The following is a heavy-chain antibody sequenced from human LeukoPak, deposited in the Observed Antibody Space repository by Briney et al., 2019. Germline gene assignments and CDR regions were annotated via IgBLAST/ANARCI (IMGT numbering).Heavy chain of an antibody. Sequence: SVKVSCKASGGTFSSYAISWVRQAPGQGLEWMGGIIPIFGTANYAQKFQGRVTITADESTSTAYMELSSLRSGDTAVYYCARADCSGGSCYSSWFDPWGQGTLVTVSS. J-gene: IGHJ5*02. CDR1: GGTFSSYA. D-gene: IGHD2-15*01. V-gene: IGHV1-69*13. CDR2: IIPIFGTA. CDR3: ARADCSGGSCYSSWFDP.